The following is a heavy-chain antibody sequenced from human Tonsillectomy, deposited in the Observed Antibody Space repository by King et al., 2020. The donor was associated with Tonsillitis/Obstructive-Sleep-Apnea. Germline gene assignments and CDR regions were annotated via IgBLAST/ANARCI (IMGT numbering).Heavy chain of an antibody. CDR1: GYTFTSYA. V-gene: IGHV7-4-1*02. D-gene: IGHD2-2*01. Sequence: VQLVESGSELKKPGASVKVSCKASGYTFTSYAMNWVRQAPGQGLEWMGWINTNTGNPTYAQGFTGRFVFSLDTSVSTEYLPISSLKAEDTAVYYCARVSSEEYCSSTSCYAAEYFQHWGQGTLVTVSS. J-gene: IGHJ1*01. CDR2: INTNTGNP. CDR3: ARVSSEEYCSSTSCYAAEYFQH.